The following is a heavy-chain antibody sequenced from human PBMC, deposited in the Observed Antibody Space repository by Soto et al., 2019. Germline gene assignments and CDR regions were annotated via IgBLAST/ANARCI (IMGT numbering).Heavy chain of an antibody. Sequence: SETLSLTCAVYGGSFSGYYWSWIRQPPGKGLEWIGEINHSGSTNYNPSLKSRVTISVDTSKNQFSLKLSSVTAADTAVYYCARRIYSSLSGWGQGTLVTVSS. J-gene: IGHJ4*02. D-gene: IGHD6-6*01. V-gene: IGHV4-34*01. CDR2: INHSGST. CDR1: GGSFSGYY. CDR3: ARRIYSSLSG.